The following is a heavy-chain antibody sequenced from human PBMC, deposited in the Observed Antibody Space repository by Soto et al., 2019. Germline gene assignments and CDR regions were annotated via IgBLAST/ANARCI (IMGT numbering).Heavy chain of an antibody. CDR2: ISYDGSNK. V-gene: IGHV3-30*18. D-gene: IGHD6-19*01. J-gene: IGHJ4*02. Sequence: QVQLVESGGGVVQPGRSLRLSCAASGFTFSSYGMHWVHKAPGKGLEWVAVISYDGSNKYYADSVKGRFTISRDNSKNKLYLQMNSLRADDKAVYYCAKMRRRVDGKHYFHCWGQGTLVTVSS. CDR1: GFTFSSYG. CDR3: AKMRRRVDGKHYFHC.